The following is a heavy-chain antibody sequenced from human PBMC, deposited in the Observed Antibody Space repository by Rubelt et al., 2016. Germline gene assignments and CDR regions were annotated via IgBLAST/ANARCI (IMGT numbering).Heavy chain of an antibody. CDR3: ARGVKK. Sequence: QVQLQQWGAGLLKPSETLSLTCAVYGGSFSGYYWSWIRQPPGKGLEWIGEINHSGSTNYNPALKSRVNISVDTSKNQFSRKLNAVTAADTAGYYCARGVKKWGQGTLVTVSS. V-gene: IGHV4-34*01. CDR2: INHSGST. CDR1: GGSFSGYY. J-gene: IGHJ4*02.